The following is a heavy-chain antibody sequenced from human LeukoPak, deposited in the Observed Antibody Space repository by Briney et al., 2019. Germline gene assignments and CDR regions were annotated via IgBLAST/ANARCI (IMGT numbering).Heavy chain of an antibody. V-gene: IGHV3-9*01. J-gene: IGHJ4*02. CDR2: ISWNSGSI. CDR1: GFTFDDFA. Sequence: GRSLRLSCAASGFTFDDFAMHWVRQAPGKGLEWVSGISWNSGSIGYADSVKGRFTISRDNAKNSLYLQMNTLRAEDTALYYCAKDASRHYYGSGSVNDYWGQGTLVTVSS. D-gene: IGHD3-10*01. CDR3: AKDASRHYYGSGSVNDY.